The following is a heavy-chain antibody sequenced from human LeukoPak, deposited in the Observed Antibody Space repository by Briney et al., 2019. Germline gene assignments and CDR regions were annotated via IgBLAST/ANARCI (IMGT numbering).Heavy chain of an antibody. J-gene: IGHJ5*02. Sequence: SETLSLTCTVSGGSISSGDYYWSWIRHPPGKGMEWIGYIYYSGSTYYNPSLKSRVTISVDTSKNQFSLKLSSVTAADTAVYYCARESATTIVVVPAARWFDPWGQGTLVTVSS. D-gene: IGHD2-2*01. CDR1: GGSISSGDYY. CDR3: ARESATTIVVVPAARWFDP. CDR2: IYYSGST. V-gene: IGHV4-30-4*08.